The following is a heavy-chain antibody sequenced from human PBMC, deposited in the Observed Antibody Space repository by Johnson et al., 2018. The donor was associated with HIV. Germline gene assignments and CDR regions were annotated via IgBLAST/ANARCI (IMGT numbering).Heavy chain of an antibody. CDR3: ARDYGAYSSGWGRAFDI. Sequence: QVQLVESGGGVVQPGRSLRLSCAASGFTFSTCPMHWVRQAPGKGLEWVAVISYDGSNNYYADSVKGRLPISRDNSKNTLYLQMNSLRAEDTAVYYCARDYGAYSSGWGRAFDIWGQGTMVTVSS. CDR2: ISYDGSNN. CDR1: GFTFSTCP. J-gene: IGHJ3*02. D-gene: IGHD6-19*01. V-gene: IGHV3-30-3*01.